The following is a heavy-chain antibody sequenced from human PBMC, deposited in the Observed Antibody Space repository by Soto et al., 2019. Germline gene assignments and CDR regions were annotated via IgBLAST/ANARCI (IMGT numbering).Heavy chain of an antibody. D-gene: IGHD6-19*01. Sequence: QVQLQESGPGLVKPSETLSLTCIVSGDSINGYYWTWIRQPAGKGLEWIGRMYTTGSTNYNPSLKSRVSMSGDTSKNQISLRLSSVTVADTAVYYCARLSYSSGWSRWFDPWGQGTLVTVSS. CDR1: GDSINGYY. CDR2: MYTTGST. CDR3: ARLSYSSGWSRWFDP. V-gene: IGHV4-4*07. J-gene: IGHJ5*02.